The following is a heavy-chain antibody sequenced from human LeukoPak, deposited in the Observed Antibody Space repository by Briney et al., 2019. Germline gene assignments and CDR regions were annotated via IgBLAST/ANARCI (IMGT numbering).Heavy chain of an antibody. D-gene: IGHD3-10*01. CDR2: ISGSGGST. CDR1: GFTFSSYA. CDR3: AKDSGGYYGLFQH. J-gene: IGHJ1*01. V-gene: IGHV3-23*01. Sequence: GGCLRLSCAASGFTFSSYAMSWVRQAAGEGLEWVSAISGSGGSTYYADSVKGRFTISRDNSKNTLYLQMNSLRAEDTAVYYCAKDSGGYYGLFQHWGQGTLVTVSS.